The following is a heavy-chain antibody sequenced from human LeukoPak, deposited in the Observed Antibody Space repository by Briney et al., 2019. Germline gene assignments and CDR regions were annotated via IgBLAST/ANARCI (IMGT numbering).Heavy chain of an antibody. Sequence: ASVRVSCKASGYTFTSYGISWVRQAPGQGLEWMGWISAYNGNTNYAQKLQGRVTMTTDTSTSTAYMELRSLRSDDTAVYYCARASYDSSGYYCVYWGQGTLVTVSS. V-gene: IGHV1-18*01. D-gene: IGHD3-22*01. CDR2: ISAYNGNT. CDR3: ARASYDSSGYYCVY. CDR1: GYTFTSYG. J-gene: IGHJ4*02.